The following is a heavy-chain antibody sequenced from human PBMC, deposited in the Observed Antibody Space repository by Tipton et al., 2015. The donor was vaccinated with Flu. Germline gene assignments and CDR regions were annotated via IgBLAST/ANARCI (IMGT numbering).Heavy chain of an antibody. CDR2: VYHGGTR. CDR3: ARGVFAGSGSNYIFRGNWFDL. J-gene: IGHJ5*02. CDR1: GGSISSGAYS. V-gene: IGHV4-30-2*01. Sequence: TLSLTCAVSGGSISSGAYSWNWLRQAPGKSLEWIGYVYHGGTRYYNPSLISRATIVIDKSKNQFSLRLNSVTAADTAVFYCARGVFAGSGSNYIFRGNWFDLWGQGALVTVSS. D-gene: IGHD3-10*01.